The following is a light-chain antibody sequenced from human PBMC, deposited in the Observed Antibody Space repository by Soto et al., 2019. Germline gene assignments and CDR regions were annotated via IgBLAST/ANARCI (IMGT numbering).Light chain of an antibody. CDR1: QSVSSSY. V-gene: IGKV3-20*01. CDR2: GAS. CDR3: QQYGTSPDT. Sequence: EIVLTQSPGTLSLSPGDRATLSCRASQSVSSSYLAWYQQKPGQAPRLLIYGASSRATGIPDRFSGRGSGTDFTPTINRVEPEDFAVYYCQQYGTSPDTFLQGTKVEIE. J-gene: IGKJ2*01.